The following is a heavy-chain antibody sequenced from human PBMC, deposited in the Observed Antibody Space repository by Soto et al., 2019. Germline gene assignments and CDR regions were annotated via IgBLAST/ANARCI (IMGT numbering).Heavy chain of an antibody. D-gene: IGHD2-8*01. CDR1: GYTFTGYY. CDR3: ATDPGCRNDRFLDY. Sequence: ASVKVSCKASGYTFTGYYMHWVRQAPGQGLEWMGWIKPNSGDTDYAQKFRGKVTLTRDTSISPAYMELSRLKYDDTAVYYCATDPGCRNDRFLDYWGKGILVTVSS. CDR2: IKPNSGDT. V-gene: IGHV1-2*02. J-gene: IGHJ4*02.